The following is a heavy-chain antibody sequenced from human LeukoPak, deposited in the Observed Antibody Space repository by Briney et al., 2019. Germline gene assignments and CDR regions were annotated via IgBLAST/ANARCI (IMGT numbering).Heavy chain of an antibody. J-gene: IGHJ4*02. V-gene: IGHV4-34*01. D-gene: IGHD5-24*01. CDR1: GGSFSGFY. CDR3: ARGLGEGYPDY. CDR2: IKHGGII. Sequence: SETLSLTCAVHGGSFSGFYWTWMRQPPGKELEWIGEIKHGGIIKYHPSLNSRVTMSEDTSNNQFSLKLTSVTAADTAVYYCARGLGEGYPDYWGPGTLVTVSS.